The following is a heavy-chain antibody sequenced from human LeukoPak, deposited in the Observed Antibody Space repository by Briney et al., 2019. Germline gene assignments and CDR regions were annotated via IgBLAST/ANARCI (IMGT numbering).Heavy chain of an antibody. J-gene: IGHJ6*02. CDR2: FSGSGGST. CDR3: ARESAVTMADYGMDV. Sequence: PGGSLRLSCAAFGFTFTNYAMGWVGQPPGKGLEWVSAFSGSGGSTYYADSVKGRFTISRDNSKNTLYLQMNSLRVEDTAVYYCARESAVTMADYGMDVWGQGTTVTVSS. D-gene: IGHD4-17*01. CDR1: GFTFTNYA. V-gene: IGHV3-23*01.